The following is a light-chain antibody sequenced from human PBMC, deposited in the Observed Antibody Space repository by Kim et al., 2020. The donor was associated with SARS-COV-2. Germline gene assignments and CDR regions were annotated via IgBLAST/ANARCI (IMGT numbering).Light chain of an antibody. CDR2: AAS. CDR1: QGIRND. V-gene: IGKV1-6*01. Sequence: AAVADRVTITCRESQGIRNDLGWYQQKPGKAPKLLIYAASSLQSGVPSRFSGGGSGTDFTLTISGLQPADFATYYCLHDYSYPRTFGQGTKVDIK. CDR3: LHDYSYPRT. J-gene: IGKJ2*01.